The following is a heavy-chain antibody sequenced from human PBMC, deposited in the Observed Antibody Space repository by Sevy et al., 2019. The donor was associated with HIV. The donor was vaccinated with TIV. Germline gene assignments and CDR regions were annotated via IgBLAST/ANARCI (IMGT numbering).Heavy chain of an antibody. J-gene: IGHJ2*01. CDR1: GGSVTRGQFY. D-gene: IGHD4-17*01. CDR2: VHNTGSA. V-gene: IGHV4-61*02. Sequence: SETLSLTCTVSGGSVTRGQFYWSWIRQPAGKGLEWIGRVHNTGSATYNPSLRNRVGMSNDTSKNQFSLVLSSVTAADTAVYYCARHVGDYVFRYFDLCGRGTLVTVSS. CDR3: ARHVGDYVFRYFDL.